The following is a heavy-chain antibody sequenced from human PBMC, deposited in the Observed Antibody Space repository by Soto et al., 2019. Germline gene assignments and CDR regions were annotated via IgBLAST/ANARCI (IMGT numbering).Heavy chain of an antibody. D-gene: IGHD1-26*01. CDR3: AIPGSSDSVSDY. V-gene: IGHV1-18*01. Sequence: QVQLVQSGAEVKKPGASVKVSCKSSGYTFTNYDFNWVRQAPGQGLEWMGSISAYFGNTRYAQKLQGRVTMTTDASTSTAYMELRTLRSDDTAVYYCAIPGSSDSVSDYWGQGTMVTVSS. J-gene: IGHJ4*02. CDR1: GYTFTNYD. CDR2: ISAYFGNT.